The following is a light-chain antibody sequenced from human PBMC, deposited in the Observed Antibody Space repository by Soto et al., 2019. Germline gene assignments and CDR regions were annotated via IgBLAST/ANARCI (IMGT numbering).Light chain of an antibody. Sequence: AAVSVNTRERATLSFRASQSVSSNLAWYQQKPGQAPRLLIYGASTRATGIPARFSGSGSGTEFTLTISSLQSEDFAVYYCQQYDQWPITFGQATRLEL. J-gene: IGKJ5*01. V-gene: IGKV3-15*01. CDR1: QSVSSN. CDR3: QQYDQWPIT. CDR2: GAS.